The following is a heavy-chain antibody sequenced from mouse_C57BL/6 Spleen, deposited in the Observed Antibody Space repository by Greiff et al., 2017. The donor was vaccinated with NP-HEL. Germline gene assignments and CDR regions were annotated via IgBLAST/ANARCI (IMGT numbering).Heavy chain of an antibody. CDR2: ISSGSSTI. D-gene: IGHD1-1*01. V-gene: IGHV5-17*01. CDR3: ATYGSSYEYFDV. J-gene: IGHJ1*03. CDR1: GFTFSDYG. Sequence: EVQVVESGGGLVKPGGSLKLSCAASGFTFSDYGMHWVRQAPEKGLEWVAYISSGSSTIYYADTVKGRFTISRDNAKNTLFLQMTSLRSEDTAMYYCATYGSSYEYFDVWGTGTTVTVSS.